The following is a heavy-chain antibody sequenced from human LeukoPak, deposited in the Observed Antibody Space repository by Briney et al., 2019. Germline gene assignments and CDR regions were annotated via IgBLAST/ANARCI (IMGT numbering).Heavy chain of an antibody. J-gene: IGHJ5*02. CDR2: IYYSGST. CDR1: GGSISSSDYY. Sequence: SETLSLTCTVSGGSISSSDYYWGWIRQPPGKGLEWIASIYYSGSTYYNPSLKSRVTISVDTSKNQLSLKLSSLTAADTAVYYCARHEYSGSYYGLSWFDPWGQGTLVTVSS. V-gene: IGHV4-39*01. D-gene: IGHD1-26*01. CDR3: ARHEYSGSYYGLSWFDP.